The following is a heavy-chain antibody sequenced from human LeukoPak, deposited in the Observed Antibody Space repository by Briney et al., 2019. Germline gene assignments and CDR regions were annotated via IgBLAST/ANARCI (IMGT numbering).Heavy chain of an antibody. V-gene: IGHV1-46*01. CDR1: GYTFTSYY. CDR3: ARALRLGYCSGGSCPQMGY. D-gene: IGHD2-15*01. Sequence: ASVKVSCKASGYTFTSYYMHWVRQAPGQGLEWMGIINPSGGSTSYAQKFQGRVTMTRDTSTSTVYMELSSLRSEDTAVYYCARALRLGYCSGGSCPQMGYWGQGTLATVSS. CDR2: INPSGGST. J-gene: IGHJ4*02.